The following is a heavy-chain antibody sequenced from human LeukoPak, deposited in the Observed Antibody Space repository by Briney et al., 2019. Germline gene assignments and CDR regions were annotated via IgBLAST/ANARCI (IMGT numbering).Heavy chain of an antibody. D-gene: IGHD1-26*01. CDR2: IHHSGST. J-gene: IGHJ3*02. Sequence: SETLSLTCDVSGYSASSAYYWGWMRQPPGKGLEWIVSIHHSGSTYFNPSLKSRVTISVDTSKNQFSLKLTSVTAADTAVYYCARDRVGATYAFDIWGQGTMVTVSS. V-gene: IGHV4-38-2*02. CDR3: ARDRVGATYAFDI. CDR1: GYSASSAYY.